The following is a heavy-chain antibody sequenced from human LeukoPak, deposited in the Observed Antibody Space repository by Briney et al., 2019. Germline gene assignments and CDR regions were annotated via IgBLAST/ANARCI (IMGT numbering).Heavy chain of an antibody. CDR2: IKQDGSEK. D-gene: IGHD6-13*01. CDR1: GFTFSSYW. CDR3: ARDLGQQLRGDAFDI. V-gene: IGHV3-7*03. Sequence: GGSLRLSCAASGFTFSSYWMSWVRQAPGKGLEWVANIKQDGSEKYYVDSVKGRSTISRDNAKNSLYLQMNSLRAEDTAVYYCARDLGQQLRGDAFDIWGQGTMVTVSS. J-gene: IGHJ3*02.